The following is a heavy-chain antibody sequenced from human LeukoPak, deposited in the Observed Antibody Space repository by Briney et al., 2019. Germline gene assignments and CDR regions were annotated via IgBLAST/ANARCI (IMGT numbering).Heavy chain of an antibody. Sequence: GGSLRLSCAASGFTFSSYWMHWVRQAPGEGLVWVSHINSDGTYTNYADSVKGRFSISRDNAKNTLYLQMNSLRAEDTAVYYCARTYYDSSGHRNFDYWGQGTLVTVSS. CDR3: ARTYYDSSGHRNFDY. J-gene: IGHJ4*02. CDR1: GFTFSSYW. V-gene: IGHV3-74*01. CDR2: INSDGTYT. D-gene: IGHD3-22*01.